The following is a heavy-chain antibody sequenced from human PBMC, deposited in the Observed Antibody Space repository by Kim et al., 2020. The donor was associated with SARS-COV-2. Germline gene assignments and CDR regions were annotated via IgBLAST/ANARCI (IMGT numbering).Heavy chain of an antibody. CDR2: IYSEGTT. J-gene: IGHJ3*01. CDR1: GFTVSRNY. Sequence: GGSLRLSCVGSGFTVSRNYMSWVRQAPGKGLEWVSIIYSEGTTYYADSVKGRFRVSRDNPNNTVYLQMNSLRGEDTALYYCARDGPSIGGATYDGFDLWGQGTMVIVSS. CDR3: ARDGPSIGGATYDGFDL. V-gene: IGHV3-53*01. D-gene: IGHD1-26*01.